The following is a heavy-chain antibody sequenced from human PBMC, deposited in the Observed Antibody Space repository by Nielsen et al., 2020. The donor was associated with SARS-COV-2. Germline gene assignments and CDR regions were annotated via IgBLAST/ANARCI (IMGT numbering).Heavy chain of an antibody. CDR3: ARGVGLLWFGDRHDAFDI. CDR1: GYSISSGYY. J-gene: IGHJ3*02. V-gene: IGHV4-38-2*02. CDR2: IYHSGST. Sequence: SETLSLTCTVSGYSISSGYYWGWIRQPPGKGLEWIGSIYHSGSTNYNPSLKSRVTISVDTSKNQFSLKLSSVTAADTAVYYCARGVGLLWFGDRHDAFDIWGQGTMVTVSS. D-gene: IGHD3-10*01.